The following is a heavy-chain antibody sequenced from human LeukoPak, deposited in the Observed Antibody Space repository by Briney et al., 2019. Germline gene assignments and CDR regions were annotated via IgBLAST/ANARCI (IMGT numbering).Heavy chain of an antibody. CDR2: ISAYNGNT. V-gene: IGHV1-18*01. Sequence: ASVKVSCKASGYTFTSYGISWVRQAPGQGLEWMGWISAYNGNTNYAQKLQGRVTMTTDTSTSTAYMELSSLRSEDTAVYYCATTGWLLLQDKYFQHWGQGTLVTVSS. J-gene: IGHJ1*01. D-gene: IGHD3-22*01. CDR1: GYTFTSYG. CDR3: ATTGWLLLQDKYFQH.